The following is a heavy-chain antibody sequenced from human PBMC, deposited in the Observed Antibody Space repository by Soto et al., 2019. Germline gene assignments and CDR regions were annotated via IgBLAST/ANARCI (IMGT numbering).Heavy chain of an antibody. CDR3: ARDRGGQLVRAYYYYGMDV. J-gene: IGHJ6*02. V-gene: IGHV3-33*01. D-gene: IGHD6-6*01. CDR1: GFTFSSYG. Sequence: LSCAASGFTFSSYGMHWVLQAPGKWLDWVAVIWYDGSNKYYADSVKGRFTISRDNSKNTLYLQMNSLRAEDTAVYYCARDRGGQLVRAYYYYGMDVWGQGTTITV. CDR2: IWYDGSNK.